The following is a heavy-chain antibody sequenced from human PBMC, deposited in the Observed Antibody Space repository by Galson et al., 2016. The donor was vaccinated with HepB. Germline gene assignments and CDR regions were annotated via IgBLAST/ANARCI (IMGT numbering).Heavy chain of an antibody. CDR2: IWYDGSEK. D-gene: IGHD2-15*01. V-gene: IGHV3-33*01. J-gene: IGHJ5*02. CDR3: ASERDGCIGGSCYSDLDT. CDR1: GFAFSRFG. Sequence: SLRLSCAASGFAFSRFGMHWVRQTPGKGLEWVAVIWYDGSEKYYADSVKGRFTISRDNSKNMMYLQMNSLRVDESALYFCASERDGCIGGSCYSDLDTWGQGTLVTVSS.